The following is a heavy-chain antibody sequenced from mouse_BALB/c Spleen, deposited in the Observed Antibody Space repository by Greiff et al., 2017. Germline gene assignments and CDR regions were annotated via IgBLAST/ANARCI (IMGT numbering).Heavy chain of an antibody. Sequence: VQLVESGAELARPGASVKMSCKASGYTFTSYTMHWVKQRPGQGLEWIGYINPSSGYTNYNQKFKDKATLTADKSSSTAYMQLSSLTSEDSAVYYCARGHYGSSHLFAYWGQGTLVTVSA. CDR2: INPSSGYT. CDR3: ARGHYGSSHLFAY. D-gene: IGHD1-1*01. J-gene: IGHJ3*01. V-gene: IGHV1-4*01. CDR1: GYTFTSYT.